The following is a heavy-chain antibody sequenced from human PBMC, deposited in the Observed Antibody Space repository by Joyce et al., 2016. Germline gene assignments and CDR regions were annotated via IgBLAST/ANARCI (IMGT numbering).Heavy chain of an antibody. CDR3: VRGISARPGGPNWFDP. CDR2: INTDGGST. D-gene: IGHD6-6*01. J-gene: IGHJ5*02. V-gene: IGHV3-74*01. CDR1: GFSFSGYW. Sequence: EVQLVESGGGLVQPGGSLRLSCAASGFSFSGYWIHWVRQAPGKGLVWVSRINTDGGSTRFADSVKGRFTISRDTAKNTLYLQMNSLRAEDTAVYYCVRGISARPGGPNWFDPWGQGTLVTVSS.